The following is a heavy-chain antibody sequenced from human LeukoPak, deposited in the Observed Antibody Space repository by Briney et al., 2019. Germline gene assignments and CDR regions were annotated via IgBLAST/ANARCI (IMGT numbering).Heavy chain of an antibody. Sequence: GGSLRLSCAASVFTFSTYEMNWVREAPGEGGEWVSYISSSGNTMYYADSVRGRFTISRDNAKHSLYMQMNSLRAEDTAIYYCARDGDLTPAVPFDYWGQGTLVTVSS. J-gene: IGHJ4*02. D-gene: IGHD6-25*01. V-gene: IGHV3-48*03. CDR3: ARDGDLTPAVPFDY. CDR2: ISSSGNTM. CDR1: VFTFSTYE.